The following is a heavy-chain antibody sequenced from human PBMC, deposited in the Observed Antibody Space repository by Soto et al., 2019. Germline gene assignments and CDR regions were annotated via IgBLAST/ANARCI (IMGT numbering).Heavy chain of an antibody. D-gene: IGHD3-16*02. CDR3: ARGSYYDYIWGSYREIYYYYMDV. CDR2: ISSSSSTI. J-gene: IGHJ6*03. CDR1: GFTFSSYS. Sequence: GGSLRLSCAASGFTFSSYSMNWVRQAPGKGLEWVSYISSSSSTIYYADSVKGRFTISRDNAKNSLYLQMNSLRAEDTSVYYCARGSYYDYIWGSYREIYYYYMDVWGKGTTVTVSS. V-gene: IGHV3-48*01.